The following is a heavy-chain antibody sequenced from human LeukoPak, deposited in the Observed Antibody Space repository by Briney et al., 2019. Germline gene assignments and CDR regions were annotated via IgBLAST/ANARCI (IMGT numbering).Heavy chain of an antibody. CDR2: IIPILGIA. J-gene: IGHJ4*02. V-gene: IGHV1-69*04. D-gene: IGHD5-24*01. Sequence: ASVKVSCKASGGTFSSYAIGWVRQAPGQGLEWMGRIIPILGIANYAQKFQGRVTITADKSTSTAYMELSSLRSEDTAVYYCARGAAVATINYWGQGTLVTVSS. CDR1: GGTFSSYA. CDR3: ARGAAVATINY.